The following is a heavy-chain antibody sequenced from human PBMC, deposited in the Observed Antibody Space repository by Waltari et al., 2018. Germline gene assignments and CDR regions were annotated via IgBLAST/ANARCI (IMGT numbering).Heavy chain of an antibody. Sequence: QVQLRESGPGLVKTSQTLSLTCTVSDASISKGGYYWNWIRQHPGRGLEWIGSISTTENIFYNPSFNSRLNISVDTSKNQFSLKLRSVTAADTAIHYCTRQAATGTWWFDPWGQGTQVTVSS. CDR3: TRQAATGTWWFDP. V-gene: IGHV4-31*02. CDR1: DASISKGGYY. J-gene: IGHJ5*02. D-gene: IGHD6-13*01. CDR2: ISTTENI.